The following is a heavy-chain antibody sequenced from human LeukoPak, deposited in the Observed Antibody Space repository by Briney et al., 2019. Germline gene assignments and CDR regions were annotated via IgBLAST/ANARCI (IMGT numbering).Heavy chain of an antibody. CDR1: GGSISSSNW. J-gene: IGHJ4*02. V-gene: IGHV4-4*02. CDR3: ASGGVEMATIFTLL. Sequence: SETLSLTCAVSGGSISSSNWWSWVRQPPGKGLEWIGEIYHSGSTNYNPSLKSRVTISVDKSKNQFSLKLSSVTAADTAVYYCASGGVEMATIFTLLGGQGTLVTVSS. D-gene: IGHD5-24*01. CDR2: IYHSGST.